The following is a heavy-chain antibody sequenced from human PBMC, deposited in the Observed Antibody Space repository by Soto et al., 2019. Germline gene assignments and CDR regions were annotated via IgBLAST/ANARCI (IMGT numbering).Heavy chain of an antibody. CDR1: GGSVSSGSYY. D-gene: IGHD2-2*01. CDR3: VRILVGVPAENTPENGMDV. Sequence: SETLSLTCTVSGGSVSSGSYYWSWIRQPPGKGLEWIGYMYNTGSTIYNPSLKSRVTISGDTSKNQFSLKLSSVTAADTAVYYCVRILVGVPAENTPENGMDVWGQGPTVTVSS. V-gene: IGHV4-61*01. CDR2: MYNTGST. J-gene: IGHJ6*02.